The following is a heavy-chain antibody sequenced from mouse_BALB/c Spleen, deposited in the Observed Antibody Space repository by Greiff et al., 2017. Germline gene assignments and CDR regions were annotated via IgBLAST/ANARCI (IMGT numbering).Heavy chain of an antibody. J-gene: IGHJ2*01. CDR3: AREGNYYGSRGDY. Sequence: EVQRVESGGGLVKPGGSLKLSCAASGFTFSDYYMYWVRQTPEKRLEWVATISDGGSYTYYPDSVKGRFTISRDNAKNNLYLQMSSLKSEDTAMYYCAREGNYYGSRGDYWGQGTTLTVSS. CDR2: ISDGGSYT. D-gene: IGHD1-1*01. V-gene: IGHV5-4*02. CDR1: GFTFSDYY.